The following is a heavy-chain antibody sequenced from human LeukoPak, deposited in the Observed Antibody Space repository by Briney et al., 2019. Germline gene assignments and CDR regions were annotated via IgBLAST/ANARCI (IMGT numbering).Heavy chain of an antibody. V-gene: IGHV4-61*02. J-gene: IGHJ3*02. CDR1: GGSISSGSYY. Sequence: PSQTLSLTCTVSGGSISSGSYYWSWIRQPAGKGLEWIGRIYTSGSTNYNPSLKSRVTISVDTSKNQFSLKLSSVTAADTAVHYCARDVAIFGVVDAFDIWGQGTMVTVSS. CDR2: IYTSGST. CDR3: ARDVAIFGVVDAFDI. D-gene: IGHD3-3*02.